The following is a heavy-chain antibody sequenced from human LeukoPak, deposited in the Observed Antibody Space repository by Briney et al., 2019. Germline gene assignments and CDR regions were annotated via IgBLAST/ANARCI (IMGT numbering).Heavy chain of an antibody. Sequence: PGGSLRLSCAASGFTFSSYWMHWVRQAPGKGLVWVSRINSDGSSTSYADSVKGRFTISRDNAKNTLYLQMNSLRAEDTAVYYCARVPSMVRGVISGAFDIWGQGTMVTVSS. V-gene: IGHV3-74*01. CDR1: GFTFSSYW. D-gene: IGHD3-10*01. CDR3: ARVPSMVRGVISGAFDI. J-gene: IGHJ3*02. CDR2: INSDGSST.